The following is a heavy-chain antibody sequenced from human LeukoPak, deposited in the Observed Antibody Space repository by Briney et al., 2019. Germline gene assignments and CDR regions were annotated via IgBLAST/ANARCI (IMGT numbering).Heavy chain of an antibody. CDR1: GFTFDDYA. J-gene: IGHJ5*01. Sequence: GGSLRLSCAASGFTFDDYAMHWVRQTPGKGLEWVSGISWNSGRIGYADSVKGRFTISRDNSKNSIYLEMKDLRIEDTALYYCAKDMEDYGGNSFDSWGEGTLVTVPS. D-gene: IGHD4-23*01. CDR3: AKDMEDYGGNSFDS. CDR2: ISWNSGRI. V-gene: IGHV3-9*01.